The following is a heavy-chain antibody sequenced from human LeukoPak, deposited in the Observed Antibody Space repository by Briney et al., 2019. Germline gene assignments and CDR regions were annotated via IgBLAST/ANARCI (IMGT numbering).Heavy chain of an antibody. CDR2: INPNNGGT. CDR1: GYTFTDYY. CDR3: ARGDSGITVTGHNNLKQSNWFDP. J-gene: IGHJ5*02. Sequence: ASVKVSCKASGYTFTDYYMHWVRQAPGQGLEWMGWINPNNGGTNYAQNFQGRVTMTRDTSIGIVYMELSRLRSDDTAVYYCARGDSGITVTGHNNLKQSNWFDPWGQGTLVTVSS. D-gene: IGHD6-19*01. V-gene: IGHV1-2*02.